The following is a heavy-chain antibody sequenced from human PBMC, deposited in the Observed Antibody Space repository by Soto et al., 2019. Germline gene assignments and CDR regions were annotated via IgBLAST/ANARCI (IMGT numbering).Heavy chain of an antibody. CDR2: ISAYNGNT. J-gene: IGHJ6*02. CDR3: ARDRGHSGLHYYYGMDV. Sequence: ASVKVSCKASGYTFTSYGISWVRQAPGQGLEWMGWISAYNGNTNYAQKLQGRVTMTTDTSTSTAYMELRSLRSDDTAVYYCARDRGHSGLHYYYGMDVWGQGTTVTVS. D-gene: IGHD6-25*01. V-gene: IGHV1-18*01. CDR1: GYTFTSYG.